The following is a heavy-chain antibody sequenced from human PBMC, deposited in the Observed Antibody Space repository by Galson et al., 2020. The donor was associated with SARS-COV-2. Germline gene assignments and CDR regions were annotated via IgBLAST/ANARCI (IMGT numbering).Heavy chain of an antibody. D-gene: IGHD2-2*01. CDR2: ISATSNTT. Sequence: GESLKISCAVSGLNFTTYSMNWVRQAPGKGLEWVSYISATSNTTYYADSVKGRFTISRDNAKNSLYLQMNSLRVEDTALYYCASYCPRTSCYKGANDHWCQGTLVTVSS. V-gene: IGHV3-48*04. CDR3: ASYCPRTSCYKGANDH. J-gene: IGHJ4*02. CDR1: GLNFTTYS.